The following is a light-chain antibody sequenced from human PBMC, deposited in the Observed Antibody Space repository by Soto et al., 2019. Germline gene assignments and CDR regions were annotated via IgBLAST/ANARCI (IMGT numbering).Light chain of an antibody. CDR1: SSDVGDYNY. J-gene: IGLJ3*02. CDR2: EVS. V-gene: IGLV2-14*01. Sequence: QSALTQPASVSASPGQSVTISCTGTSSDVGDYNYVSWHRQHPGKVPKLMIYEVSNRPSGVSNRFSGSKSANTASLTISGLQAEDEADYYCSSYTSSRTRVFGGGTKLTVL. CDR3: SSYTSSRTRV.